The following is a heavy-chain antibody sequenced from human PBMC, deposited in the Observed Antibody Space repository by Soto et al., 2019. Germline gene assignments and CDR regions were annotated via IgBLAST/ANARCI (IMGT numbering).Heavy chain of an antibody. CDR3: ARGNANWNYDSNWFDP. Sequence: PSQTLSLTCAISGDSVSSNSAAWNWIRQSPSRGLEWLGRTYYRSKWYNDYAVSVKSRITINPDTSKNQFSLQLNSVTPEDTAVYYCARGNANWNYDSNWFDPWGQGTLVTVSS. V-gene: IGHV6-1*01. D-gene: IGHD1-7*01. CDR2: TYYRSKWYN. J-gene: IGHJ5*02. CDR1: GDSVSSNSAA.